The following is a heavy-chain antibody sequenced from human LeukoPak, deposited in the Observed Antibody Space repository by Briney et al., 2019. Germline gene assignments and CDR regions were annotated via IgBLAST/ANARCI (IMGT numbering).Heavy chain of an antibody. J-gene: IGHJ4*02. D-gene: IGHD2-15*01. CDR1: GFTFSSFG. CDR3: ARDLGHCSGGSCPNPFDY. CDR2: ISSSSSYI. Sequence: PGGSLRLSCAASGFTFSSFGMNWVRQAPGKGLEWVSSISSSSSYIYYADSVKGRFTISRDNAKNSLYLQMNSLRAEDTAVYYCARDLGHCSGGSCPNPFDYWGQGTLVTVSS. V-gene: IGHV3-21*01.